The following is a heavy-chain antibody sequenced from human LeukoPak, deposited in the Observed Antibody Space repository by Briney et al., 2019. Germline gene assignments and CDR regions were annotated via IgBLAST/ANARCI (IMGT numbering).Heavy chain of an antibody. CDR1: GFIFGNYP. CDR3: AKNDPDSSED. CDR2: ISGDGSNE. Sequence: GKSLRLSCAASGFIFGNYPMHWVRQAPGKGLEWVAVISGDGSNEHYADSARGRFTVSRDNAKSTAYLQMNSLRSEDTAVYYCAKNDPDSSEDWGQGTLVTVSS. J-gene: IGHJ4*02. D-gene: IGHD3-22*01. V-gene: IGHV3-30-3*02.